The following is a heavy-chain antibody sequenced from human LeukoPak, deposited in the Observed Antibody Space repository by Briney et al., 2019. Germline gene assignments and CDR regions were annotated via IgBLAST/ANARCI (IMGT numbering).Heavy chain of an antibody. CDR2: IWYDGNTK. CDR1: GFSFGSHG. D-gene: IGHD3-3*01. V-gene: IGHV3-33*03. J-gene: IGHJ4*02. CDR3: AKSPGPGRFLP. Sequence: GGSLRLSCAASGFSFGSHGMHWVRQTPGKGLDWVAVIWYDGNTKYYVDSVKGRFTISRDNSKNTLLLEMNTLRAEDTAVYYCAKSPGPGRFLPWGQGTLVTVSS.